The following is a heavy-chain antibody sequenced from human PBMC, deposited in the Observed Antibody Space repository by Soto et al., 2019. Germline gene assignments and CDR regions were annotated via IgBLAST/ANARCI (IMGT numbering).Heavy chain of an antibody. CDR2: IGGDGSEK. J-gene: IGHJ4*02. CDR1: GFTFSSHW. CDR3: ARGFSAGKGSPPDF. V-gene: IGHV3-7*03. D-gene: IGHD6-13*01. Sequence: EMQLVESGGGLVQPGESLRLSCAASGFTFSSHWMSWVRQAPGKGLEWVANIGGDGSEKYYVDSVKGRFTISRDNATNSLYLQMSSLRAEDTAVYYCARGFSAGKGSPPDFWGQGSLVTVSS.